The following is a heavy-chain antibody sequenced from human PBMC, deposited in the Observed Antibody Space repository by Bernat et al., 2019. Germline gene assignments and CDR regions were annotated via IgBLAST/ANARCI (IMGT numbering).Heavy chain of an antibody. J-gene: IGHJ4*02. V-gene: IGHV3-21*01. Sequence: EVQLVESGGGLVKPGGSLRLSCAASGFTFSSYSMHWVRQAPGKGLEWVSSISSSSSYIYYADSVKGRFTISRDNAKNSLYLQMNSLRAEDTAVYYCARPAGYYYDSTGYPTFDYWGQGTLVTVSS. D-gene: IGHD3-22*01. CDR3: ARPAGYYYDSTGYPTFDY. CDR1: GFTFSSYS. CDR2: ISSSSSYI.